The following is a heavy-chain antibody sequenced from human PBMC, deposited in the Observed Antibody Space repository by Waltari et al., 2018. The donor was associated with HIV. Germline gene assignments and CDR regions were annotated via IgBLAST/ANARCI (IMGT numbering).Heavy chain of an antibody. CDR3: AKDPTGTHYPNFDY. CDR1: GFTFSSNA. J-gene: IGHJ4*02. CDR2: ISGSGATT. Sequence: EVQLLESGGGLVQPAGSLRLSCAASGFTFSSNAMSWVRQAPGKGLEWVSGISGSGATTYYADSVKGRFTISRDNSKNTLYLQMNSLRAEDTAVYYCAKDPTGTHYPNFDYWGQGTLVTVSS. V-gene: IGHV3-23*01. D-gene: IGHD1-26*01.